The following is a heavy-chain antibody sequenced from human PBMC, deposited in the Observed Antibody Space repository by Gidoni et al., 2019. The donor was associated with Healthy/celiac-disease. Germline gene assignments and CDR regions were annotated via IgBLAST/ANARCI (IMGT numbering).Heavy chain of an antibody. J-gene: IGHJ4*02. D-gene: IGHD3-16*02. CDR3: AKDPGGLRLGELSLFVDY. Sequence: QVQPVESGGGVVQPGRSLRLSCAASGFTFSSYGTHWFRQAPGKGLEWVAVISYDGSNKYYADSVKGRFTISRDNSKNTLYLQMNSLRAEDTAVYYCAKDPGGLRLGELSLFVDYWGQGTLVTVSS. V-gene: IGHV3-30*18. CDR2: ISYDGSNK. CDR1: GFTFSSYG.